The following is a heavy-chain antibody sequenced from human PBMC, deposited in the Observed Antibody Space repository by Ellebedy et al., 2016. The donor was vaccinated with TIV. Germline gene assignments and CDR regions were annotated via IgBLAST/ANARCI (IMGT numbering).Heavy chain of an antibody. CDR2: FYYSGST. CDR3: PRHGQNWVSSGWGNFDY. D-gene: IGHD6-19*01. J-gene: IGHJ4*02. CDR1: GGSISSSSYY. Sequence: SETLSLXCTVSGGSISSSSYYWGWIRQPPGKGLEWIGSFYYSGSTYYNPSLKSRVTISVDTSKTQFSLKLSSVTAADTAVYYCPRHGQNWVSSGWGNFDYWGQGGLVTVPS. V-gene: IGHV4-39*01.